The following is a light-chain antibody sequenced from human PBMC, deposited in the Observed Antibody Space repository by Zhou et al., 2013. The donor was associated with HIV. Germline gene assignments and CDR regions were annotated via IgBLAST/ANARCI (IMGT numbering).Light chain of an antibody. V-gene: IGKV3-20*01. CDR1: QSVARF. Sequence: EIVLTQSPATLSLSPGERATLSCRASQSVARFLAWYQQKPGQAPRLLIYDTSNRATGIPARFSGSGSGTDFTLTISRLEPEDFAVYYCQQYGSSPLLTFGPGTKVDIK. J-gene: IGKJ3*01. CDR3: QQYGSSPLLT. CDR2: DTS.